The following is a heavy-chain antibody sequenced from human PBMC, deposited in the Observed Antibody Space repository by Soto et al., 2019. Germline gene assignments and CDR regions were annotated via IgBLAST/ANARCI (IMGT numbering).Heavy chain of an antibody. D-gene: IGHD6-13*01. Sequence: QVQLQESGPGLVKPSETLSLTCTVSGGSISSYYWRWIRQPPGKGLEWIGYIYYSGSTNYNPSLQTRVTISVDTPKLQSSLKLSSVTAADTAVYYCARGKKQLGYYYYYMDVWGKGTKVTVSS. CDR1: GGSISSYY. J-gene: IGHJ6*03. CDR3: ARGKKQLGYYYYYMDV. V-gene: IGHV4-59*01. CDR2: IYYSGST.